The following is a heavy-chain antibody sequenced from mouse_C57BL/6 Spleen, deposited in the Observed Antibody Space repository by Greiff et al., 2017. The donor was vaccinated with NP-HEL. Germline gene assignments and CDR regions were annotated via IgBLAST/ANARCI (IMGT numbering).Heavy chain of an antibody. D-gene: IGHD2-12*01. CDR2: IDPSDSET. V-gene: IGHV1-52*01. CDR3: ARGVYSSSWFAY. Sequence: QVQLQQPGAELVRPGSSVKLSCKASGYTFTSYWMHWVKQRPIQGLEWIGNIDPSDSETHYNQKFKDKATLTVDKSSSTAYMQLSSLTSEDSAVYYCARGVYSSSWFAYWGQGTLVTVSA. J-gene: IGHJ3*01. CDR1: GYTFTSYW.